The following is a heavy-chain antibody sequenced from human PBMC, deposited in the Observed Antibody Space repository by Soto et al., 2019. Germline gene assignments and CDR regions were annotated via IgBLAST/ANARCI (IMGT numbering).Heavy chain of an antibody. CDR1: GYTFTSYA. Sequence: QVQRVQSGAEVKKPGASVKVSCKASGYTFTSYAMHWVRQAPGQRLEWMGWINAGNGNTKYSQKFQGRVTITRDTSASTAYKELSSLRSENTAVYYCAREGRRWNSMTYYYYYRDVWGKGTTVTVSS. J-gene: IGHJ6*03. V-gene: IGHV1-3*01. CDR3: AREGRRWNSMTYYYYYRDV. CDR2: INAGNGNT. D-gene: IGHD1-7*01.